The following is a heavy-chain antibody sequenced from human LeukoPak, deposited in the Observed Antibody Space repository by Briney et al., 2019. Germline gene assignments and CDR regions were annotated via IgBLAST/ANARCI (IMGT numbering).Heavy chain of an antibody. CDR1: GFSFSSYA. D-gene: IGHD6-19*01. CDR2: ISGSGDNT. V-gene: IGHV3-23*01. CDR3: AKRSGYTTGWFFDF. J-gene: IGHJ4*02. Sequence: GGSLRPSCAASGFSFSSYAMSWVRQAPGKGLEWVSPISGSGDNTYYAESVKGRFTISRDNSKNTLFLQMNSLRAEDTAVFYCAKRSGYTTGWFFDFWGQGTLVTVSS.